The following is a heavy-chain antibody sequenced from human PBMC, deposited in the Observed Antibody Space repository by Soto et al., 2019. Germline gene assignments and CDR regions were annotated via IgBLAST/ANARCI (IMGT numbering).Heavy chain of an antibody. Sequence: PSETLSLTCSVSGGSISTYQWSWIRQPAGKGLEWIGRIYSSGSTNYNPSLKSRITMSIDTSKNQFSLKLRSVTAADTAMYYCARTYNDYGDCYFDYWGQGTLVTVSS. D-gene: IGHD4-17*01. CDR1: GGSISTYQ. CDR3: ARTYNDYGDCYFDY. V-gene: IGHV4-4*07. CDR2: IYSSGST. J-gene: IGHJ4*02.